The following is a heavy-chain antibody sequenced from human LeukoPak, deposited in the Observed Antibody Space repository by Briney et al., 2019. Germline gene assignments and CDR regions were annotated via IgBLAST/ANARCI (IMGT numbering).Heavy chain of an antibody. V-gene: IGHV4-38-2*01. D-gene: IGHD3-16*01. J-gene: IGHJ5*02. CDR2: IYDSGST. Sequence: GSLRLSCAASGFTFSDYYISWIRQAPGKGLEWIGSIYDSGSTYYNPSLKSRVTISVDTSKNQFSLKLNSVTAADTVVYYCARHYGPWGQGTLVTVSS. CDR1: GFTFSDYY. CDR3: ARHYGP.